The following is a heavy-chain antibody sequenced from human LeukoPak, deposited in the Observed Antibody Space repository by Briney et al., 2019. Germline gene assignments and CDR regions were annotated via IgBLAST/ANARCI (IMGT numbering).Heavy chain of an antibody. CDR1: GGSISSLNW. D-gene: IGHD2-2*01. V-gene: IGHV4-4*02. CDR2: IYHSGSP. Sequence: SGTLSHTCAVSGGSISSLNWWSWVRQPPGKGLEWFGEIYHSGSPNYNPSLKSRVTISVDKSKNQFSLKLTAVTAADTAVYFCASLTVGSTSWYFDLWGRGTLVTVSS. CDR3: ASLTVGSTSWYFDL. J-gene: IGHJ2*01.